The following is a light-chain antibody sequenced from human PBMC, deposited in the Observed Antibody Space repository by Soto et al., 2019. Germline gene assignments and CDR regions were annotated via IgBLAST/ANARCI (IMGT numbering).Light chain of an antibody. J-gene: IGLJ1*01. CDR2: EVS. V-gene: IGLV2-14*01. Sequence: QSALTQPASVSGSPGQSITISCTGTSSDIGGYNSVSWYQQHPGKAPKLMIYEVSNRPSGISNRFSGSKSGNTASLTISGLQAEDAADYYCSSYTSSVAHVFGTGTQLTVL. CDR3: SSYTSSVAHV. CDR1: SSDIGGYNS.